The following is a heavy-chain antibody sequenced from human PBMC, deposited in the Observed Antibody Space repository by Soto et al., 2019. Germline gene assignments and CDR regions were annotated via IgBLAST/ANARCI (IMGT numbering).Heavy chain of an antibody. D-gene: IGHD3-22*01. CDR1: GGTFSSYA. CDR3: ARTQTYYYDSSGYYLDAFDI. Sequence: SVKVSCKASGGTFSSYAISWVRQAPGQGLEWMGGIIPIFGTANYAQKFQGRVTITADESTSTAYMELSSLRSEDTAVYYCARTQTYYYDSSGYYLDAFDIWGQGTMVTVSS. V-gene: IGHV1-69*13. CDR2: IIPIFGTA. J-gene: IGHJ3*02.